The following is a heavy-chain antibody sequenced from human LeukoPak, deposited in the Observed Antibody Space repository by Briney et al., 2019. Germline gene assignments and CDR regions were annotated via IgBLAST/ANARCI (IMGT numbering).Heavy chain of an antibody. J-gene: IGHJ4*02. D-gene: IGHD3-10*01. CDR1: DTSINTYY. CDR3: AKVAKSYYGSETYFFFDH. V-gene: IGHV4-4*07. CDR2: IYTTGTT. Sequence: SETLSLPCTVSDTSINTYYWSWIRQPAGKGLEWIGHIYTTGTTNYNPSLKSRVTMSIDTSKNQFSLNLRSVTAADTAVYYCAKVAKSYYGSETYFFFDHWGQGTLVTVSS.